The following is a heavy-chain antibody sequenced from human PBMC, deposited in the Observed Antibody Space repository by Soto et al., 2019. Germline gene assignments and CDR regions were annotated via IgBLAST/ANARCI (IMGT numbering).Heavy chain of an antibody. V-gene: IGHV1-8*01. CDR2: MSPHRVNT. D-gene: IGHD3-3*01. J-gene: IGHJ6*02. CDR1: VYTFHRYD. Sequence: ASVKVSCKASVYTFHRYDIILVRQATRPRSEGMGGMSPHRVNTGHPQKFRGRVTMTRNTSISTAYMELSSMRSEDTAVHYCARGVRPRITFFGVAKSYYGMDVWGQGTTVTVSS. CDR3: ARGVRPRITFFGVAKSYYGMDV.